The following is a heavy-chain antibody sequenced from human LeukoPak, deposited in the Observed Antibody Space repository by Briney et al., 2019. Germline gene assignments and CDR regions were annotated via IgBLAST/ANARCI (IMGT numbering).Heavy chain of an antibody. CDR3: VGHLPYSNYCNY. CDR2: IYYSGST. J-gene: IGHJ4*02. V-gene: IGHV4-39*01. CDR1: GGSISSSSYY. Sequence: ASETLSLTCTVPGGSISSSSYYWGWIRQPPGKGLEWIASIYYSGSTYYNPSLKSRVTISVDTSRNQFSLKLNSVTAADTAVYYCVGHLPYSNYCNYWGQGTLVTVSS. D-gene: IGHD4-11*01.